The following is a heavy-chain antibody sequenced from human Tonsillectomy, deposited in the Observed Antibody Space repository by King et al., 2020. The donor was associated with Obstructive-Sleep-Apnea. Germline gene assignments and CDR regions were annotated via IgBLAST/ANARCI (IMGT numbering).Heavy chain of an antibody. CDR2: ISWNSGSI. D-gene: IGHD6-13*01. CDR3: ARGSNSCYLGY. J-gene: IGHJ4*02. CDR1: GFTFDDYA. Sequence: VQLVEAGGDLVQPGRSLRLSCAASGFTFDDYAMHWVRQAPGKGLEWVSGISWNSGSIGFAEAVKGRFTISRDNAKNSLFLQMNSLRAEDTALYYCARGSNSCYLGYWGQGTLVTVSS. V-gene: IGHV3-9*01.